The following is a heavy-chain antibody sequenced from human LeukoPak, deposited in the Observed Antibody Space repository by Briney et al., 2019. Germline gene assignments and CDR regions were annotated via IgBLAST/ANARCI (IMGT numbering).Heavy chain of an antibody. CDR2: ISGYNGNT. CDR1: GYTFTNYG. Sequence: ASVKVSCKASGYTFTNYGFNWVRQAPGQGLEWMGWISGYNGNTNYAQKFQGRVTMTRDTFTSTAYMELRSLRSDDTAVYYCARDGHRMYYYESSVYRFDYWGQGTLVTVSS. D-gene: IGHD3-22*01. J-gene: IGHJ4*02. V-gene: IGHV1-18*01. CDR3: ARDGHRMYYYESSVYRFDY.